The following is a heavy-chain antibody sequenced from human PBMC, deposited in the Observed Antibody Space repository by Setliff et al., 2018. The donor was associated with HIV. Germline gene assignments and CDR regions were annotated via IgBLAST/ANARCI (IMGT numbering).Heavy chain of an antibody. V-gene: IGHV4-59*01. Sequence: SETLSLTCTVSGGSISTYFWSWVRQTPGKGLEWIGYIYYTGSTSYNPSFRSRVTISVYTSKNQFSLMLDAVTAADTAVYYCARNSQTGIQPILLASWGPGTLVTVSS. CDR1: GGSISTYF. CDR3: ARNSQTGIQPILLAS. D-gene: IGHD1-1*01. J-gene: IGHJ4*02. CDR2: IYYTGST.